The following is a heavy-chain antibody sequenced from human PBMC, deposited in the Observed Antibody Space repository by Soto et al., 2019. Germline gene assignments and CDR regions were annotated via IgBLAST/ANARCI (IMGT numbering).Heavy chain of an antibody. CDR1: GGSISSGGYY. CDR3: AREREYYDSSGSYHRGNLDY. CDR2: IYYSGTA. Sequence: QVQLQESGPGLVKPSQTLSLTCTVSGGSISSGGYYWSWIRQHPGKGLEWIGYIYYSGTAYYNPSLTSRLTMSVDTSKHQFSLNLSSVTAADTAVYYCAREREYYDSSGSYHRGNLDYWGRGTLVTVSS. V-gene: IGHV4-31*03. D-gene: IGHD3-22*01. J-gene: IGHJ4*02.